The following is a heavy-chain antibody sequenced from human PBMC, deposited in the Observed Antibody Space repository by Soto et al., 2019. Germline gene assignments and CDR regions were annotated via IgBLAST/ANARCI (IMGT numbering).Heavy chain of an antibody. CDR1: GFTFVTYT. J-gene: IGHJ6*02. D-gene: IGHD2-15*01. Sequence: GGSLRLSCISSGFTFVTYTINFFRHSPFKWLEWVSGIRGFSPYTFYAESVKGRFTISRDNAKNSLYLQMNSLRAEDTAVYYCARDRGYDAHDYYYNAMDVWGQGTTVTVSS. V-gene: IGHV3-21*01. CDR3: ARDRGYDAHDYYYNAMDV. CDR2: IRGFSPYT.